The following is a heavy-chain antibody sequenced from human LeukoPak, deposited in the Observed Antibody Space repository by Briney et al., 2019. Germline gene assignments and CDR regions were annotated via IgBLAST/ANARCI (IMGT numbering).Heavy chain of an antibody. D-gene: IGHD5-18*01. Sequence: PGRSLRLSCAASGFTFSSYGMHWVRQAPGKGLEWVAVIWYDGSNKYYADSVKGRFTISRDNSKNTLYLQMNSLRAEDTAVYYCASRGYSYGYYFDYWGQGTLVTVSS. CDR3: ASRGYSYGYYFDY. J-gene: IGHJ4*02. CDR1: GFTFSSYG. V-gene: IGHV3-33*01. CDR2: IWYDGSNK.